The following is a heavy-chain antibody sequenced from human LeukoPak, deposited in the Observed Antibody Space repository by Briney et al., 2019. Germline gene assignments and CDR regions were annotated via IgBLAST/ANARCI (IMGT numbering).Heavy chain of an antibody. CDR2: IYPSGNT. CDR3: ARTHGPYYFDY. CDR1: GYSISSGFY. Sequence: SETLSLTCTVSGYSISSGFYWAWIRQPPVQGLEWTGNIYPSGNTYYTPSLKSRVTISLDTSKNQFSLKLSSVSAADTAVYYCARTHGPYYFDYWGQGTLVTVSS. V-gene: IGHV4-38-2*02. J-gene: IGHJ4*02.